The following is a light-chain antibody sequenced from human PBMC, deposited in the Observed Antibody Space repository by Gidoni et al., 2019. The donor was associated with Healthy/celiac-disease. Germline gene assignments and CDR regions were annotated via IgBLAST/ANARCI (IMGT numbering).Light chain of an antibody. V-gene: IGKV4-1*01. CDR1: QSVLYNSNNKNY. CDR3: QQYYRTPRT. Sequence: DIVMTQSPDSLAVSLGERATINCKSSQSVLYNSNNKNYLAWYQQKPGQPPKLLIYWTSIRESGVPDRFSGSGSGTDFTLTISSLQAEDVAVYYCQQYYRTPRTFGQGTKVEIK. CDR2: WTS. J-gene: IGKJ1*01.